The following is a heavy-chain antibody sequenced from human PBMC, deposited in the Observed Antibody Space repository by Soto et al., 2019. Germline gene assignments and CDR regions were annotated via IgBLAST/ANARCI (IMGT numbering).Heavy chain of an antibody. CDR3: ARHYVSSGDIVATRSYYYYYMDV. J-gene: IGHJ6*03. CDR2: IYPGDSDT. CDR1: GYSFTSYW. Sequence: GESLKISCKGSGYSFTSYWIGWVRQMPGKGLEWMGIIYPGDSDTRYSPSFQGQVTISAAKSISTAYLRWSSLKASDTAMYYCARHYVSSGDIVATRSYYYYYMDVWGKGTTVTVSS. D-gene: IGHD5-12*01. V-gene: IGHV5-51*01.